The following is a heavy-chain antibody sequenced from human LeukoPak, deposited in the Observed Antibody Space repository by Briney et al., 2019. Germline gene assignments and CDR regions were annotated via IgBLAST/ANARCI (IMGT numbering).Heavy chain of an antibody. J-gene: IGHJ4*02. Sequence: SETLSLTCTVSGGSISSGGYYWSWIRQHPGKGLEWIGYIYYSGSTYYNPSLKSRVTISVDTSKNQFSLKLSSVTAADTAIYYCARDDGDYAYYFDSWGQGALVTVSS. V-gene: IGHV4-31*03. CDR1: GGSISSGGYY. D-gene: IGHD4-17*01. CDR2: IYYSGST. CDR3: ARDDGDYAYYFDS.